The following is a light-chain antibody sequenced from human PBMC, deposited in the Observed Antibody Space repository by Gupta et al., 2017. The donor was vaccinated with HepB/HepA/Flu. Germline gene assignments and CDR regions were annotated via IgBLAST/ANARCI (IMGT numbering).Light chain of an antibody. CDR1: QRLMYDNGYNY. CDR2: LGS. Sequence: DIVLTRPPLSFMVPPGEPASTSCRSSQRLMYDNGYNYLSWYLQKPGQSPHLLIYLGSSRDSGVPDRFSGSGSGTYFTLHISRVEAEDVGTYHCKQNRQHPFTFGPGTKV. J-gene: IGKJ3*01. V-gene: IGKV2-28*01. CDR3: KQNRQHPFT.